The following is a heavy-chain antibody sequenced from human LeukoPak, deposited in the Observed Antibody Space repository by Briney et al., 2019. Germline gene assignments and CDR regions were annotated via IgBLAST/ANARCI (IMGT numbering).Heavy chain of an antibody. J-gene: IGHJ5*02. CDR3: ARSRLWFGELAGGNWFDP. D-gene: IGHD3-10*01. V-gene: IGHV1-2*02. CDR2: INPNSGGT. Sequence: GASVKVSCKASGYTFTGYYMHWVRQAPGQGLEWMGWINPNSGGTNYAQKFQGRVTMTRDTSISTAYMELSRLRSDDTAVYYCARSRLWFGELAGGNWFDPWGQGTLVTVSS. CDR1: GYTFTGYY.